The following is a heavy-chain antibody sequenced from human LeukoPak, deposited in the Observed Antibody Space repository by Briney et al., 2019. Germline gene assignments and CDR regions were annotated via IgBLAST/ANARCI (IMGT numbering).Heavy chain of an antibody. CDR3: AKEGYGDYEWDY. D-gene: IGHD4-17*01. J-gene: IGHJ4*02. Sequence: GGSLRLSCAASGFTFSSYGMHWVRQAPGKGLEWVAVISYDGSNKYYADSVKGRFTISRDNSKNTLYLQMNSLRAEDTAVYYCAKEGYGDYEWDYWGQGTLVTVSS. CDR2: ISYDGSNK. V-gene: IGHV3-30*18. CDR1: GFTFSSYG.